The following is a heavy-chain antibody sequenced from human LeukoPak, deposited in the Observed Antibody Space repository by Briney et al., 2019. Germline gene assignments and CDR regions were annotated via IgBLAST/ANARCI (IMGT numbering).Heavy chain of an antibody. CDR2: IIPIFGVA. CDR1: GGTFSSYA. CDR3: ARAHSSSWYWCNWFDP. D-gene: IGHD6-13*01. J-gene: IGHJ5*02. Sequence: SVKVSCKASGGTFSSYAISWVRQAPGQGLEWMGRIIPIFGVANYAQKFQGRVTITADKSTSTAYMELSSLRSEDTAVYYCARAHSSSWYWCNWFDPWGQGTLVTVSS. V-gene: IGHV1-69*04.